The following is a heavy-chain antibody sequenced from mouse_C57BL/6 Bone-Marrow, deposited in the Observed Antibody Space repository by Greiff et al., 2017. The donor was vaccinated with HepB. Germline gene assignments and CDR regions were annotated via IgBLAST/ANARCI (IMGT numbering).Heavy chain of an antibody. CDR1: GYTFTSYW. CDR3: ARPITTVVAGNFDY. V-gene: IGHV1-64*01. D-gene: IGHD1-1*01. CDR2: IHPNSGST. J-gene: IGHJ2*01. Sequence: QVQLQQPGAELVKPGASVKLSCKASGYTFTSYWMHWVKQRPGQGLEWIGMIHPNSGSTNYNEKFKSKATLTVDKSSSTAYMQLSSLTSEDSAVDYCARPITTVVAGNFDYWGQGTTLTVSS.